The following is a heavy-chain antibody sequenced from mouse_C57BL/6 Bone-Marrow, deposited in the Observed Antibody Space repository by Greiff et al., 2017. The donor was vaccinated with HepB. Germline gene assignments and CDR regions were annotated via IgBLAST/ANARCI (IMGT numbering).Heavy chain of an antibody. Sequence: EVKLMESGGGLVKPGGSLKLSCAASGFTFSDYGMHWVRQAPEKGLEWVAYISSGSSTIYYADTVKGRFTISRDNAKNTLFLQMTSLRSEDTAMYYCARSGGVTTVFDYWGQGTTLTVSS. D-gene: IGHD1-1*01. V-gene: IGHV5-17*01. CDR3: ARSGGVTTVFDY. J-gene: IGHJ2*01. CDR2: ISSGSSTI. CDR1: GFTFSDYG.